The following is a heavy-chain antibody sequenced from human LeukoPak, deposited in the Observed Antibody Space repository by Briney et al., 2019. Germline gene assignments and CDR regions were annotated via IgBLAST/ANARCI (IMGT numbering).Heavy chain of an antibody. D-gene: IGHD3-10*01. J-gene: IGHJ3*02. Sequence: ASVKVSCKASGYTFTSYGISWVRQAPGQGLEWMGWISAYNGNTNYAQKLQGRVTRTTDTSTSTAYMELRSLRSDDTAVYYCARGGPSYGSGSDAFDIWGQGTMVTVSS. CDR2: ISAYNGNT. CDR1: GYTFTSYG. CDR3: ARGGPSYGSGSDAFDI. V-gene: IGHV1-18*01.